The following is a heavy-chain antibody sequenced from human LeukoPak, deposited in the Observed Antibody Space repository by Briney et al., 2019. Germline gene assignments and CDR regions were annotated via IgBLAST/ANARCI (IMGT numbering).Heavy chain of an antibody. CDR1: GFTFSNAW. Sequence: GGSLTLSCAASGFTFSNAWLSWVRQAPGKGLEWVGRIKSKTDGETTDYAAPVKGRFTISRDDSKNTLYLQMNSLKTEDTAGYYCTPSAHWGQGTLVTVSS. V-gene: IGHV3-15*01. CDR2: IKSKTDGETT. J-gene: IGHJ4*02. CDR3: TPSAH.